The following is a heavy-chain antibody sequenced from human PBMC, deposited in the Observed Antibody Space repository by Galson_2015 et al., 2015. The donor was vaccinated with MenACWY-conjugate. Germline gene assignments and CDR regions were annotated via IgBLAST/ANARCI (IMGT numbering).Heavy chain of an antibody. CDR3: ARGTINYYDKSGYYMYYFDY. CDR1: GYTFTSYG. Sequence: SVKVSCKASGYTFTSYGFSWVRQAPGQGLEWMGWVSTYNGNTKYAQKLQGRVTMTTDTSTSAAYMELRSLRSDDTAVYYCARGTINYYDKSGYYMYYFDYWGQGTLVTVSS. D-gene: IGHD3-22*01. V-gene: IGHV1-18*01. J-gene: IGHJ4*02. CDR2: VSTYNGNT.